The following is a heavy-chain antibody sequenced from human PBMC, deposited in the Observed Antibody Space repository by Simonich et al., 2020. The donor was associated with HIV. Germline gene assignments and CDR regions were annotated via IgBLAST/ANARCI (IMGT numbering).Heavy chain of an antibody. CDR2: IYSRGRT. J-gene: IGHJ2*01. D-gene: IGHD3-9*01. V-gene: IGHV4-38-2*01. CDR3: ARADWESDLHWYFDL. CDR1: GYSIGSGYY. Sequence: QVQLQESGPGLVQPSETLSLTCVVSGYSIGSGYYWGWIRQSPGKGLEWIGTIYSRGRTYYNPSRKRRVTISVDTSKNQFSLNLTSVTAADTAVYYCARADWESDLHWYFDLWGRGTLVTVSS.